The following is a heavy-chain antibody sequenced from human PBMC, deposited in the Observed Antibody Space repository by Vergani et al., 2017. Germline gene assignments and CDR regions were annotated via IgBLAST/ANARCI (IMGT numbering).Heavy chain of an antibody. D-gene: IGHD1-7*01. J-gene: IGHJ6*02. V-gene: IGHV3-23*01. CDR1: GFTFSSYA. CDR2: ISGSGGST. Sequence: EVQLLESGGGLVQPGGSLRLSCAASGFTFSSYAMSWVRQAPGKGLEWVSAISGSGGSTYYADSVKGRFTMSRDNSKNTLYLQMNSLRAEDTAVYYCAKALELYYYYYGMDVWGQGTTVTVSS. CDR3: AKALELYYYYYGMDV.